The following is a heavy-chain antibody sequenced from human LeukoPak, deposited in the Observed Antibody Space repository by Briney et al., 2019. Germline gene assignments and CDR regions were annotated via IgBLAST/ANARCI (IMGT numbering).Heavy chain of an antibody. D-gene: IGHD1-26*01. J-gene: IGHJ3*02. Sequence: SETLSLTCTVSGGSINSGTYYWSWIRQPAGKGLEWIGRLYTSGGTNYNPSLKSRVTISVDTSKNQFSLQLSSVTAADTAVYYCARDFGSGRYSGEAFQIWGQGTMVTVSS. V-gene: IGHV4-61*02. CDR2: LYTSGGT. CDR1: GGSINSGTYY. CDR3: ARDFGSGRYSGEAFQI.